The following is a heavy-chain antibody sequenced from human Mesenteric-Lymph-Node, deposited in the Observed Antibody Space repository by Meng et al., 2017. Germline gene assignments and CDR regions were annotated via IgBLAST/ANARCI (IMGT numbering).Heavy chain of an antibody. CDR3: ARDPFENSGHYYFGAFDI. V-gene: IGHV3-7*01. Sequence: GESLKISCAASGFTSSNYWMAWVRQAPGKGLEWVANIKPDGSEGYYLDSVKGRFTISKDNAQNSLYLQMIRLRAEDTAVYYCARDPFENSGHYYFGAFDIWGQGTVVTVSS. CDR1: GFTSSNYW. J-gene: IGHJ3*02. D-gene: IGHD3-22*01. CDR2: IKPDGSEG.